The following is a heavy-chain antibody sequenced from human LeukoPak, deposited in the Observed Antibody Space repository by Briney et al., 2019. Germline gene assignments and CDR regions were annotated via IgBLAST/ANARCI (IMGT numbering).Heavy chain of an antibody. J-gene: IGHJ3*02. CDR3: AGVGRGGYYKGPAAFDI. CDR2: IYYSGST. V-gene: IGHV4-59*01. D-gene: IGHD3-3*01. Sequence: SETLSLTCTVSGCSISNYYLSWIRQPPGKGLEWIGYIYYSGSTNYNPSLKSRVTISVDTSKNQFSLKLSSVTAADTAVYYCAGVGRGGYYKGPAAFDIWGQGTMVTVSS. CDR1: GCSISNYY.